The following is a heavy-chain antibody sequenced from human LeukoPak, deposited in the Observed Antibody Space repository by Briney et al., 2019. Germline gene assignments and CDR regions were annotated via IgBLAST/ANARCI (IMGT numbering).Heavy chain of an antibody. CDR1: GGSFSGYY. Sequence: SETLSLTCAVYGGSFSGYYWSWIRQPPGKGLEWIGEINHSGSTNYNPSLKSRVTISVDTSKNQFSLKLSSVTAADTAVYYCARRGVLWFGEKSSHFDYWGQGTLVTVSS. CDR2: INHSGST. V-gene: IGHV4-34*01. D-gene: IGHD3-10*01. J-gene: IGHJ4*02. CDR3: ARRGVLWFGEKSSHFDY.